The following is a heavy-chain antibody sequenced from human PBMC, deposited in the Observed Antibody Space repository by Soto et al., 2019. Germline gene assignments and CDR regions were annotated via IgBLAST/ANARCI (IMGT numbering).Heavy chain of an antibody. V-gene: IGHV4-30-4*01. CDR2: IYYSGAT. CDR3: ATAEYDSRASDY. Sequence: SETLSLTCTVSGVSISSGDYYWSWIRQSPARGLEWIGFIYYSGATYPNPSLKTRICMSVDTSKNHFSLKLSSVTVAYTAFYYCATAEYDSRASDYWGQGTQVTVSS. J-gene: IGHJ4*02. CDR1: GVSISSGDYY. D-gene: IGHD3-22*01.